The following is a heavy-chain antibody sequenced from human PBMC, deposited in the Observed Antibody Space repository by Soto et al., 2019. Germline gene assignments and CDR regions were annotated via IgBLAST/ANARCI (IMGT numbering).Heavy chain of an antibody. CDR3: ARGYSHCEY. D-gene: IGHD5-18*01. V-gene: IGHV3-21*01. Sequence: EVQLVESGGGLVKPGGSLRLSCAASGFIFSSYTMNWVRQAPGKGLEWVSSISSSSSYIYYADSVKGRFTISRDNAKNSLYLQMNSLGAEETAVYYCARGYSHCEYWGQGTLVTVSS. J-gene: IGHJ4*02. CDR1: GFIFSSYT. CDR2: ISSSSSYI.